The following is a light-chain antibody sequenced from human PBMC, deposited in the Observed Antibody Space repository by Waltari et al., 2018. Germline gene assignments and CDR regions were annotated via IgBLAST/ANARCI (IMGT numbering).Light chain of an antibody. CDR2: QDS. CDR3: QAWDSSTVV. Sequence: SYELTQPPSVSVSPGQTASITRSGDKWGDKDACWYTQKPGQSPVLVIYQDSKRPSGIPERFSGSNSGNTATLTISGTQAMDEADYYCQAWDSSTVVFGGGTKLTVL. V-gene: IGLV3-1*01. J-gene: IGLJ2*01. CDR1: KWGDKD.